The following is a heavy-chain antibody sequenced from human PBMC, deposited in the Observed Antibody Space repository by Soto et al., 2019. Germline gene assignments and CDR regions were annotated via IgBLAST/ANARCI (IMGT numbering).Heavy chain of an antibody. D-gene: IGHD5-12*01. V-gene: IGHV3-23*01. CDR3: AKGEMATIRNSFDP. J-gene: IGHJ5*02. Sequence: GGSLRLSCVTSAFSLTSCSMSWVRQTPGKGLEWVSALSRSGGATYYADSVKGRFTISRDTSTNTLYLQMSNLRAEDTAIYYCAKGEMATIRNSFDPWGQGXLVTVSS. CDR2: LSRSGGAT. CDR1: AFSLTSCS.